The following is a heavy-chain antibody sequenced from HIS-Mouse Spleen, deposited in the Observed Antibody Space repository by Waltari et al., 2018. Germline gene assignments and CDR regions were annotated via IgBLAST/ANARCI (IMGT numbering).Heavy chain of an antibody. CDR2: IYYSGSN. CDR1: GGSISSRSYY. V-gene: IGHV4-39*07. Sequence: QLQLQESGPGLVKPSETLSLTCTVSGGSISSRSYYWGWIRQPPGKGLEWIGSIYYSGSNYYNPSLKSRVTISVDTSKNQFSLKLSSVTAADTAVYYCAREFGLLPPISSRDYDAFDIWGQGTMVTVSS. D-gene: IGHD3-10*01. J-gene: IGHJ3*02. CDR3: AREFGLLPPISSRDYDAFDI.